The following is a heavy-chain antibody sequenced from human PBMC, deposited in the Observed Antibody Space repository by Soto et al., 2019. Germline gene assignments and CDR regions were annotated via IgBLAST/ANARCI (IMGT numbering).Heavy chain of an antibody. D-gene: IGHD3-16*02. CDR1: GFTFSSYA. CDR2: ISGSGGST. J-gene: IGHJ3*02. V-gene: IGHV3-23*01. CDR3: AKDRGITFGGVIVTDAFDI. Sequence: EVQLLESGGGLVQPGGSLRLSCAASGFTFSSYAMSWVRQAPGKGLEWVSAISGSGGSTYYADSVKGRFTISRDNSKNTLYLQMNSLRAEDTAVYYCAKDRGITFGGVIVTDAFDIWGQGTMVNGSS.